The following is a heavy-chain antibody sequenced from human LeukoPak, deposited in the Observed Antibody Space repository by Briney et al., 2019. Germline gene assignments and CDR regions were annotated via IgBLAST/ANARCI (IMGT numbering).Heavy chain of an antibody. D-gene: IGHD3-22*01. CDR2: IRSEAYGRTT. CDR1: GFTFGDYA. V-gene: IGHV3-49*03. J-gene: IGHJ3*01. CDR3: PRDITMIVVVRNSTHAFDL. Sequence: GGSLRLSCTASGFTFGDYAMSWFRQAPGKGLEWVGFIRSEAYGRTTEYAASVKGTFTSSRDDSKSIAYLQMKSPKNKAKAWYYCPRDITMIVVVRNSTHAFDLWGQGTMVPVSS.